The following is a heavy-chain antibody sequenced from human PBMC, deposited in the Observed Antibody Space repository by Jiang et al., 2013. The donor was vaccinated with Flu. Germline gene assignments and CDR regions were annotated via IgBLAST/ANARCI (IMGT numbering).Heavy chain of an antibody. V-gene: IGHV3-53*01. CDR1: GFTVSWDY. Sequence: VQLLESGGGLIQPGGSLRLSCAASGFTVSWDYMSWVRQAPGKGLEWVSLIYSDGSTYYGDSVEGRFTISRDTSKNTLFLQMNSLTGDDTAVYYCARALTWGKYGSNLYYFDSWG. D-gene: IGHD7-27*01. J-gene: IGHJ4*01. CDR3: ARALTWGKYGSNLYYFDS. CDR2: IYSDGST.